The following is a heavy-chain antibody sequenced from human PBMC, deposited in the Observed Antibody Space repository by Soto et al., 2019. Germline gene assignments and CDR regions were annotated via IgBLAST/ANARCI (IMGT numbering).Heavy chain of an antibody. J-gene: IGHJ4*02. D-gene: IGHD3-10*01. CDR3: APWFGAFDY. Sequence: QVQLVESGGGVVQPGRSLRLSCAASGFTFSSYGMHWVRQAPGKGLEWVAVISYDGSNKYYADSVKGRFTISRDHSKSTLYLQMNSLRAEDTAVYYCAPWFGAFDYWGQGSLVTVSS. CDR1: GFTFSSYG. V-gene: IGHV3-30*03. CDR2: ISYDGSNK.